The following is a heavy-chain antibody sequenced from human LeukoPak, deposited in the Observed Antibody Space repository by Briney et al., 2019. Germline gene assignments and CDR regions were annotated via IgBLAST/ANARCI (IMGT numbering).Heavy chain of an antibody. CDR2: IYTSGST. J-gene: IGHJ3*02. Sequence: PSETLSLTCTVSGGSISSYYWSWIRQPAGKGLEWIGRIYTSGSTNYNPSLKSRVTMSVDTSKNQFSPKLSSVTAADTAVYYCARDIISTLEWLSNDAFDIWGQGTMVTVSS. CDR3: ARDIISTLEWLSNDAFDI. D-gene: IGHD3-3*01. CDR1: GGSISSYY. V-gene: IGHV4-4*07.